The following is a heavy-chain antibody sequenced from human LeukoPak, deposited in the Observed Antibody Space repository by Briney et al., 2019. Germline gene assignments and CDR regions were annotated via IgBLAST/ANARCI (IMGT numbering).Heavy chain of an antibody. J-gene: IGHJ3*02. D-gene: IGHD6-13*01. CDR1: GGSIRSYY. V-gene: IGHV4-59*01. Sequence: SETLSLTCTVSGGSIRSYYWSWIRQPPGRGLEWIGYIYYSGSTNYNPSLKSRVTMSVDTSKNQFSLKLSSVTAADTAVYYCARYQTPIAAAGSRYAFDIWGQGTMVTVSS. CDR3: ARYQTPIAAAGSRYAFDI. CDR2: IYYSGST.